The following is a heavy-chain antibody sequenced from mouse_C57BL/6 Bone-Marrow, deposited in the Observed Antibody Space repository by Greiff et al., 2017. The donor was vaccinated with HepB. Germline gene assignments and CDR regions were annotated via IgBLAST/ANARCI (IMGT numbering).Heavy chain of an antibody. CDR2: IDPANGNT. J-gene: IGHJ1*03. D-gene: IGHD1-1*01. V-gene: IGHV14-3*01. CDR3: ACSAVVATGNWYFDV. Sequence: EVQLQQSVAELVRPGASVKLSCTASGFNIKNTYMHWVKQRPEQGLEWIGRIDPANGNTKYAPKFQGKATITADTSSNTAYLQLSSLTSEDTAIYYCACSAVVATGNWYFDVWGTGTTVTVSS. CDR1: GFNIKNTY.